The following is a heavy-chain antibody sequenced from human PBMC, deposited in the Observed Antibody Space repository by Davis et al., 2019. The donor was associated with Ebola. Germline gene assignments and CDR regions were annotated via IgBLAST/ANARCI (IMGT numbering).Heavy chain of an antibody. J-gene: IGHJ1*01. V-gene: IGHV3-23*01. CDR3: AKDSDSPGVDFQY. CDR2: ITRSGANT. Sequence: PGGSLRLSCAASGFTFNSYAMSWVRQAPGKGLEWVSTITRSGANTYYADSVRGRFTISGDNSKNTVFLQMNSLRAEDTAVYYCAKDSDSPGVDFQYWGQGTLVTVSS. D-gene: IGHD3-10*01. CDR1: GFTFNSYA.